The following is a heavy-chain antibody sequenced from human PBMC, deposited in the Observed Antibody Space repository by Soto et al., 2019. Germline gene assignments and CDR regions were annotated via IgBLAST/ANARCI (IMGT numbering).Heavy chain of an antibody. D-gene: IGHD3-10*01. CDR1: GYTFTNYW. J-gene: IGHJ3*01. Sequence: GESLKISCKGSGYTFTNYWIGWVRQMPGTGLELMGIIYPADSDTRDSPSFQGQGTISADKSISTAYLQWGSLKASDTAIYYCARRLIINHDAFDVWAHGTLVTDSS. CDR2: IYPADSDT. V-gene: IGHV5-51*01. CDR3: ARRLIINHDAFDV.